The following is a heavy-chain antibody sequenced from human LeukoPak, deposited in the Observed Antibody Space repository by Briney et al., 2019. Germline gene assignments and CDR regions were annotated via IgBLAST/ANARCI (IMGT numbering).Heavy chain of an antibody. V-gene: IGHV3-23*01. CDR1: GFTFSSYA. J-gene: IGHJ4*02. CDR2: ISGSGGST. Sequence: GGSLRLSCAASGFTFSSYAMSWVRQAPGKGLEWVSAISGSGGSTYYADSVKGRFTISRDSSKNTLYLQMNSLRAEDTAVYYCAKDRVVVVAATLDYWGQGTLVTVSS. D-gene: IGHD2-15*01. CDR3: AKDRVVVVAATLDY.